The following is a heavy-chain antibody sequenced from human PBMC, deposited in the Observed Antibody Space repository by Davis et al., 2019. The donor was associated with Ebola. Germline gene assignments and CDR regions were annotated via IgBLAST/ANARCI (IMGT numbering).Heavy chain of an antibody. Sequence: GESLKISCAASGFTFSGSAMHWVRQASGKGLEWVGRIRSKANSYATAYAASVKGRFTISRDDSKNTAYLQMNSLKTEDTAVYYCARVQYDYIWGSYRTSLDYYYYGMDVWGQGTTVTVSS. V-gene: IGHV3-73*01. J-gene: IGHJ6*02. D-gene: IGHD3-16*02. CDR2: IRSKANSYAT. CDR1: GFTFSGSA. CDR3: ARVQYDYIWGSYRTSLDYYYYGMDV.